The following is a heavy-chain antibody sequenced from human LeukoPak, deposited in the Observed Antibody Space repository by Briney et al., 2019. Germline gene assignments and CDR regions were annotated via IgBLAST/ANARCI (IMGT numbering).Heavy chain of an antibody. V-gene: IGHV3-11*01. D-gene: IGHD1-14*01. CDR1: GFTFNDYY. Sequence: PGGSLRLSCAASGFTFNDYYINWIRQAPGKGLEWVSYISSSGLTTVYADSVKGRFTITRDNAHNFMSLHMNSLRPEDTAVYYCARDTNNGLDVWGRGTTVTVSS. J-gene: IGHJ6*02. CDR2: ISSSGLTT. CDR3: ARDTNNGLDV.